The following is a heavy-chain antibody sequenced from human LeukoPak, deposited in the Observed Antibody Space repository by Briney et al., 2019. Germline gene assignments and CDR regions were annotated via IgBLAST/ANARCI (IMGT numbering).Heavy chain of an antibody. Sequence: ASVKVSCKASGYTFTSYYMHWVRQAPGQGLEWMGIINPSGGSTSYAQKFQGRVTMTRDTSTSTVYMELCSLRSEDTAVYYCARDGAVVVPAANGHFDYWGQGTLVTVSS. CDR2: INPSGGST. CDR1: GYTFTSYY. V-gene: IGHV1-46*01. CDR3: ARDGAVVVPAANGHFDY. D-gene: IGHD2-2*01. J-gene: IGHJ4*02.